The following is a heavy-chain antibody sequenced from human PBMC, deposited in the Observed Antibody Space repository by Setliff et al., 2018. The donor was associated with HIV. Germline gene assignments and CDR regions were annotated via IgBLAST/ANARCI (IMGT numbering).Heavy chain of an antibody. D-gene: IGHD3-3*01. J-gene: IGHJ5*02. CDR3: ARGLRITIFGVVIFGWFDP. CDR1: GGSISSSSHY. V-gene: IGHV4-61*05. Sequence: PSETLFLTCTVSGGSISSSSHYWSWIRQPPGKGLEWIGHIYTSGSTKYNPSLKSRVTISVDTSKNQFSLKLSSVTAADTAVYYCARGLRITIFGVVIFGWFDPWGQGTLVTVSS. CDR2: IYTSGST.